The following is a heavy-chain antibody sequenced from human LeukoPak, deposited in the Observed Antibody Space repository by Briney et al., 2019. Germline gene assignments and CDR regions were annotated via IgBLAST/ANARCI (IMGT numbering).Heavy chain of an antibody. V-gene: IGHV4-4*07. Sequence: PSETLSLTCTDSGGSISSYYWSWIRQPAGKGLEWIGRIYTSGSTNYNPSLKSRVTMSVDTSKNQFSLKLSSVTAADTAVYYCARGHSSSWKYYFDYWGQGTLVTVSS. CDR3: ARGHSSSWKYYFDY. D-gene: IGHD6-6*01. CDR1: GGSISSYY. J-gene: IGHJ4*02. CDR2: IYTSGST.